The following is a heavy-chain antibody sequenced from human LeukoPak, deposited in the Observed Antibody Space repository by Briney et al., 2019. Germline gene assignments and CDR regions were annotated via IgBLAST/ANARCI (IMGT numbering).Heavy chain of an antibody. V-gene: IGHV4-39*01. D-gene: IGHD6-13*01. CDR3: TRRGSRWPIVAFH. J-gene: IGHJ4*02. CDR2: IDYSGST. CDR1: GGSISSSRYY. Sequence: SETLSLTCTVSGGSISSSRYYWGWIRQPPGKGLEWIGSIDYSGSTNYNPSLKSRVTISVDTSRNQFSLKLSSATAADTAVYYCTRRGSRWPIVAFHWGQGTLVTVSS.